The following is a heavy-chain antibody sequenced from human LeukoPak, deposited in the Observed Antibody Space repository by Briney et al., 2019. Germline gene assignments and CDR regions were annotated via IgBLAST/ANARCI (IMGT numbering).Heavy chain of an antibody. Sequence: SETLSLTCTVSGDSISSTTYYWGWIRQPPGKGLEWIASIYYSGGTYYNPSLKSRVTMSIDTSKNQFSLKLTSMTAADTAVYFCARGPYSYDSSGAFDIWGQGTMVTVSS. V-gene: IGHV4-39*07. CDR3: ARGPYSYDSSGAFDI. J-gene: IGHJ3*02. CDR1: GDSISSTTYY. D-gene: IGHD3-22*01. CDR2: IYYSGGT.